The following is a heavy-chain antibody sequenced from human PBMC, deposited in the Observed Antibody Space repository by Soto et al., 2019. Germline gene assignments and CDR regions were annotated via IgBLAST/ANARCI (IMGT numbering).Heavy chain of an antibody. J-gene: IGHJ5*02. D-gene: IGHD6-19*01. V-gene: IGHV4-39*01. CDR2: IYLSGTT. Sequence: PSETLSLTCTVSVVSISGSSYYCGWIRQPPWKGLEWIGNIYLSGTTYYNPSLKSRVTISYDTSKNQFSLNLRSVTAADTAVYYCARPLRYSRGPSNRFHPWCQRTLVTLPS. CDR3: ARPLRYSRGPSNRFHP. CDR1: VVSISGSSYY.